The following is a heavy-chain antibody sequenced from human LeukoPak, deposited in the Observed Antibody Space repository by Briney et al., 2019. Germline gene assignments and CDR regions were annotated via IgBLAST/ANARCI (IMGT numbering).Heavy chain of an antibody. V-gene: IGHV3-23*01. J-gene: IGHJ4*02. Sequence: PTGGSLRLSCAASGFIFSRNAMTWVRQAPGKGLEWVSGISGSGENTYYADSVEGRFTISRDNSKNTLYLQMNSLRVEDTAVYYCAKVPGLQWGGFDHWGQGTLVTVSS. D-gene: IGHD3-10*01. CDR3: AKVPGLQWGGFDH. CDR2: ISGSGENT. CDR1: GFIFSRNA.